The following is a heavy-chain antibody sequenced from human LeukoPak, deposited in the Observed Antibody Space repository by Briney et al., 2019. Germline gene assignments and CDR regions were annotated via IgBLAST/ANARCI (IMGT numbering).Heavy chain of an antibody. J-gene: IGHJ5*02. CDR2: IYYSGST. Sequence: SETLSLTCTVSGYSISSGYYWGCIRQPPGKGLEWIGYIYYSGSTNYNPSLKSRVTISVDTSKNQFSLKLSSVTAADTAVYYCARGTPLFDPWGQGTLVTVSS. V-gene: IGHV4-38-2*02. CDR1: GYSISSGYY. D-gene: IGHD2-15*01. CDR3: ARGTPLFDP.